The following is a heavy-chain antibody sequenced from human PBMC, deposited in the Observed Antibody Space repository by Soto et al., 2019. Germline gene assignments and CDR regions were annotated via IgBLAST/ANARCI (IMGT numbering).Heavy chain of an antibody. V-gene: IGHV1-58*01. Sequence: SVKVSCKASGFTFTGSAVQWVRQARGQRLEWIGWIVVGSGNTNYAQKFQERVTITRDMSTSTAYMELSSLRSEDTAVYYCAAVAPYRLDAFDIWGQGTMVTVSS. J-gene: IGHJ3*02. CDR1: GFTFTGSA. CDR3: AAVAPYRLDAFDI. CDR2: IVVGSGNT. D-gene: IGHD1-26*01.